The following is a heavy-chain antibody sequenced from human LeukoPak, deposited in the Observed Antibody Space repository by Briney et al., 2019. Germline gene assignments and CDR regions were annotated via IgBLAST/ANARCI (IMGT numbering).Heavy chain of an antibody. V-gene: IGHV1-69*13. D-gene: IGHD4-23*01. CDR1: GGTFSSYA. Sequence: ASVMVSCKASGGTFSSYAISWVRQAPGQGLEWMGGIIPIFGTANYAQKFQGRVTITADESTSTAYMELSSLRSEDTAVYYCARVNYGGNSDFDYWGQGTLVTVSS. J-gene: IGHJ4*02. CDR3: ARVNYGGNSDFDY. CDR2: IIPIFGTA.